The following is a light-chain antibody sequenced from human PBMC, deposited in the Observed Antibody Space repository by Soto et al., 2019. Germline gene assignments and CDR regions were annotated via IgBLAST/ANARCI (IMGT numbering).Light chain of an antibody. V-gene: IGKV1-5*01. CDR3: QHDTT. J-gene: IGKJ1*01. CDR2: GAS. Sequence: DIQMTQSPSTLSASVGDRVTITCRASRSISGWLAWYQQRPGKAPKLLIYGASSLESGVPSRFSGSGSGTEFTLTIGSLHSDYFATYYCQHDTTFGQGTKVEIK. CDR1: RSISGW.